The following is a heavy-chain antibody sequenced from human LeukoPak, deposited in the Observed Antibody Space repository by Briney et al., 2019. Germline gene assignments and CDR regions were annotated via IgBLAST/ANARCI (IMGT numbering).Heavy chain of an antibody. CDR2: IYYSGST. CDR3: ARQDIAVARSGFDY. J-gene: IGHJ4*02. D-gene: IGHD6-19*01. CDR1: GGSISSSSYY. V-gene: IGHV4-39*01. Sequence: SETLSLTCTVSGGSISSSSYYWGWIRQPPGKGLEWIGGIYYSGSTYYNPSLKSRVTISVDTSKNQFSLKLSSVTAADTAVYYCARQDIAVARSGFDYWGQGTLVTVSS.